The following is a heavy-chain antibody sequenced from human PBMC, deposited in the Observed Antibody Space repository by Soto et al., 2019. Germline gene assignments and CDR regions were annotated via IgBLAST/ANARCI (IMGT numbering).Heavy chain of an antibody. Sequence: QVQLVQSGAEVKKPGASVKVSCKASGYTFTSYAMHWVRQAPGQRLEWMGWINAGNGNTKYSQKFQGRVTITRDTXASTAYMELSSLRSDDRAVYYCARGPGRPDGPGDYWGQVTLVTVSS. J-gene: IGHJ4*02. V-gene: IGHV1-3*01. CDR2: INAGNGNT. CDR3: ARGPGRPDGPGDY. CDR1: GYTFTSYA.